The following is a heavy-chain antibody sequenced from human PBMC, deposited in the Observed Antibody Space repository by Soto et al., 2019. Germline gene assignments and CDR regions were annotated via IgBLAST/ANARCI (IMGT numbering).Heavy chain of an antibody. D-gene: IGHD6-19*01. CDR1: GGSLSSGSYY. Sequence: QLQLQESGPGLVKPSETLTLTCTVSGGSLSSGSYYWGWIRQPPGKGLEWIGSITYSGNTYYNPSLKTRGTLSVEASKNEFSLKRSSVTAADTAVYYCARPFAAETVAGFVTWGQGTLGTVSS. J-gene: IGHJ5*02. CDR3: ARPFAAETVAGFVT. V-gene: IGHV4-39*01. CDR2: ITYSGNT.